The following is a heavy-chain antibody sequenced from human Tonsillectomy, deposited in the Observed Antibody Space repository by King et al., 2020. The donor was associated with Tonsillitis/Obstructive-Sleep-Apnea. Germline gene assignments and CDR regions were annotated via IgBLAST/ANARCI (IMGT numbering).Heavy chain of an antibody. V-gene: IGHV5-51*01. CDR3: ARRGYNYGPTGYYYYMDV. CDR1: GYSFTSYW. J-gene: IGHJ6*03. CDR2: IYPGDSDT. Sequence: QLVQSGAEVKKPGESLKISCKGSGYSFTSYWIGWVRQMPGKGLEWMGIIYPGDSDTRYSPSFQGQVTISADKSISTAYLQCSSLKASDTAVYYCARRGYNYGPTGYYYYMDVWGKGTTVTVSS. D-gene: IGHD5-18*01.